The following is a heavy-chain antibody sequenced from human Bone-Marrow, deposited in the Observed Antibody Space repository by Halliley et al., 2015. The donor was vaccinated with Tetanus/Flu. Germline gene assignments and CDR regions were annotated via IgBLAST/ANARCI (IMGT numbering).Heavy chain of an antibody. D-gene: IGHD3-10*01. Sequence: TLSLTCSVSGGSISSFYWSWIRQPPGKELEWIGYIYFTGNTNYNPSLKSRATISVDTSKDQFSLRVRSVTAADTAVYYCARVVRGYYGRVPGAQGTTVIFSS. CDR3: ARVVRGYYGRVP. CDR2: IYFTGNT. CDR1: GGSISSFY. V-gene: IGHV4-59*01. J-gene: IGHJ6*02.